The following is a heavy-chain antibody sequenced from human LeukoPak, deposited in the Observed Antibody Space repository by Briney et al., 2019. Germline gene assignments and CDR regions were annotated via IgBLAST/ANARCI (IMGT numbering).Heavy chain of an antibody. CDR3: ARDTDGYV. Sequence: GASVKVSCKTSGYTFTGYYMHWVRQATGQGLEWMGWMNPNSGNTGYAQKFQGRVTMTRNTSISTAYMELSSLTSEDTAVYYCARDTDGYVWGQGTTVTVSS. J-gene: IGHJ6*02. D-gene: IGHD2-2*02. V-gene: IGHV1-8*02. CDR2: MNPNSGNT. CDR1: GYTFTGYY.